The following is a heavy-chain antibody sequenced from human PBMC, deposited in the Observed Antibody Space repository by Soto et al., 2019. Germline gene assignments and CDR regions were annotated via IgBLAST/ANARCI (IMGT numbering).Heavy chain of an antibody. CDR3: ARRERYYGSPGWFDP. CDR2: VYYNENT. D-gene: IGHD3-10*01. CDR1: GASINNFAYY. V-gene: IGHV4-39*01. J-gene: IGHJ5*01. Sequence: SETLSLTCSVSGASINNFAYYWGWIRQPPGKGLEWIGTVYYNENTYYNPSLKSRVAISVDTAKNQFSLNLRSVTAADTAIYFCARRERYYGSPGWFDPWGQGTLVTVPQ.